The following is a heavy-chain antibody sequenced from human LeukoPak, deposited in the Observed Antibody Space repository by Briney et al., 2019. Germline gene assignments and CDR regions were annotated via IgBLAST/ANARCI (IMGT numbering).Heavy chain of an antibody. CDR2: IKSNIDGGTT. D-gene: IGHD1-26*01. J-gene: IGHJ5*01. CDR1: GITFRNAW. CDR3: TTDRGRTELPLFAS. V-gene: IGHV3-15*01. Sequence: KTGGSLRLSCAASGITFRNAWMTWVRQAPGKGLEWVGRIKSNIDGGTTDYAAPVKGRFTISRDDSKNTLYLQMNSLKTEDTAVYYCTTDRGRTELPLFASWGQGTLVTVSS.